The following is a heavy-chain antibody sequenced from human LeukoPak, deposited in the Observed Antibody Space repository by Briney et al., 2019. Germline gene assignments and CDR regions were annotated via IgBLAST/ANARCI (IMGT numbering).Heavy chain of an antibody. CDR3: ARSVEMATIFVPDHNPQPYYFDY. V-gene: IGHV4-34*01. J-gene: IGHJ4*02. Sequence: SETLSLTCAVYGGSFSGYYWSWIRQPPGKGLEWIGEINHSGNTNYNPSLKSRVTISVDTSKNQFSLKLSSVTAAGTAVYYCARSVEMATIFVPDHNPQPYYFDYWGQGTLVTVSS. CDR1: GGSFSGYY. CDR2: INHSGNT. D-gene: IGHD5-24*01.